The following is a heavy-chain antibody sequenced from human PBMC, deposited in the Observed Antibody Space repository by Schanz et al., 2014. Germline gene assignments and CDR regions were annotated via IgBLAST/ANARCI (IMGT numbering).Heavy chain of an antibody. D-gene: IGHD2-8*01. Sequence: QVHLVESGGGVVQPGRSLRLSCAASGFTFSSYPMHWVRQAPGKGLEWVALISYDGINKYYADSVKGRFTISRDNAKKSLFLQMNSLRAEDTAVYYCARLGRMGAFDIWGQGTMVTVSS. CDR3: ARLGRMGAFDI. J-gene: IGHJ3*02. CDR2: ISYDGINK. CDR1: GFTFSSYP. V-gene: IGHV3-30*04.